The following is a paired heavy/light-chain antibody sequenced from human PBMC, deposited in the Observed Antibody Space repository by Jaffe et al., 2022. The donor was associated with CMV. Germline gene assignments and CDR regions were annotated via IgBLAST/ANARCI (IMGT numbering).Light chain of an antibody. Sequence: SYELTQPPSVSVSPGQTARITCSGDALPKKYAYWYQQKSGQAPVLVIYEDSKRPSGIPERFSGSSSGTMATLTISGAQVEDEADYYCYSTDSSGQGVFGTGTKVTVL. CDR2: EDS. V-gene: IGLV3-10*01. CDR1: ALPKKY. J-gene: IGLJ1*01. CDR3: YSTDSSGQGV.
Heavy chain of an antibody. V-gene: IGHV3-15*01. CDR3: TTEPTSDIDSGYSYRAFDI. Sequence: EVQLVESGGGLVKPGGSLRLSCAASGFTFSNAWMSWVRQAPGKGLEWVGRIKSKTDGGTTDYAAPVKGRFTISRDDSKNTLYLQMNSLKTEDTAVYYCTTEPTSDIDSGYSYRAFDIWGQGTMVTVSS. CDR1: GFTFSNAW. CDR2: IKSKTDGGTT. D-gene: IGHD3-22*01. J-gene: IGHJ3*02.